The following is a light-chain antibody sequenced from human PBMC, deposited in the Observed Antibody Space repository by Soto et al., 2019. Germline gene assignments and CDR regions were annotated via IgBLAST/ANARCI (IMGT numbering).Light chain of an antibody. CDR2: WAS. J-gene: IGKJ2*01. V-gene: IGKV4-1*01. CDR1: QSVLYSPNNKNY. CDR3: QQYYSIPYT. Sequence: DIVMTQSPDSLAVSLGERATINCKSSQSVLYSPNNKNYLAWYQHKPGQPPKLLIYWASTRESGVPDRFSGSGSGTDFTLTISSLQAEDVAVYYCQQYYSIPYTFGQGTKLEIK.